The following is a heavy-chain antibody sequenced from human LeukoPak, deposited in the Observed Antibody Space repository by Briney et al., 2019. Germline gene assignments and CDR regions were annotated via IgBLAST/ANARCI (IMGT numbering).Heavy chain of an antibody. CDR1: GYTFTSYY. CDR3: AREMVTGRYCSGGSCYSSNAFDI. V-gene: IGHV1-46*01. J-gene: IGHJ3*02. D-gene: IGHD2-15*01. CDR2: INPSGGNT. Sequence: VASVKVSCKASGYTFTSYYIHWVRQAPGQGLEWMGIINPSGGNTTYAQKFQGRVTMTRDMSTSTIYMELSSLRSEDTAMYYCAREMVTGRYCSGGSCYSSNAFDIWGQGTMVTVSS.